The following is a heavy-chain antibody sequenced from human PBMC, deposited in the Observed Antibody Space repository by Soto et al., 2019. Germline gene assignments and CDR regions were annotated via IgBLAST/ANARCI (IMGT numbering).Heavy chain of an antibody. CDR3: ARLAESEYYDGMDV. CDR1: GFTFSVSA. Sequence: EVQLVESGGGLVQPGGSLKLSCAVSGFTFSVSAIHWVRQASGKGLEWVGRIRSKADNYATAYGASVKGRFSISRDDSKNTAYLQMSSLNTEDTAVYYCARLAESEYYDGMDVWGQGTTVTVSS. J-gene: IGHJ6*02. V-gene: IGHV3-73*02. CDR2: IRSKADNYAT.